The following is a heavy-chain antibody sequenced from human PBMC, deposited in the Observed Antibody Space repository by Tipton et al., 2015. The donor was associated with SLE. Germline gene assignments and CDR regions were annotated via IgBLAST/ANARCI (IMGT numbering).Heavy chain of an antibody. D-gene: IGHD2-15*01. CDR3: VRGGVVVS. Sequence: TLSLTCTVSDGSTGSSLYFWGWIRQPPGKGLEWIGNIFYSGNTYYNPSLRSRVTISVDTSRSQFSLKPTSVTAADTAVYYCVRGGVVVSWGQGTVATVSS. CDR2: IFYSGNT. V-gene: IGHV4-39*07. CDR1: DGSTGSSLYF. J-gene: IGHJ4*02.